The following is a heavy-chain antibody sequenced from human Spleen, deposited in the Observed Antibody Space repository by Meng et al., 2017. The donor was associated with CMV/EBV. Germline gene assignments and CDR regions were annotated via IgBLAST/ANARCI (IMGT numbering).Heavy chain of an antibody. CDR2: IYPGDADT. CDR3: ARPPCWGGDRFFDY. V-gene: IGHV5-51*01. Sequence: SGYSFNSFWIAWVRQMPGQGLEWIGTIYPGDADTKYSPSFQGQVTISADKSSNTAYLQWSSLEASDTAMYFCARPPCWGGDRFFDYWGQGTLVTVSS. D-gene: IGHD2-21*01. CDR1: GYSFNSFW. J-gene: IGHJ4*02.